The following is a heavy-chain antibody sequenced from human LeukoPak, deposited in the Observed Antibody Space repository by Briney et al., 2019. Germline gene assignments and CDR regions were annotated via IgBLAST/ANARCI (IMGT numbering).Heavy chain of an antibody. Sequence: ASVKVSCKASGYSLTSFDINWVRQGSGQGLEWMGGMNPKRGSTGYAPTFQGRVTITRDTSIDTAFMELSSLRPDDTAVYYCARGGSSSSYYNNYGMDVWGQGTTITVSS. J-gene: IGHJ6*02. CDR1: GYSLTSFD. D-gene: IGHD6-13*01. CDR2: MNPKRGST. V-gene: IGHV1-8*01. CDR3: ARGGSSSSYYNNYGMDV.